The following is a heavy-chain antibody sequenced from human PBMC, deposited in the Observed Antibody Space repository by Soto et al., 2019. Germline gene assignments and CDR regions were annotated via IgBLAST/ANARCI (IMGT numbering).Heavy chain of an antibody. CDR1: GGSISSGGYY. CDR3: ARCEVPAAMEGWFDP. Sequence: QVQLQESGPGLVKPSQTLSLTCTISGGSISSGGYYWSWIRQHPGKGLEWIGYIYYSGSTYYNPSLKSRVTISVDTSKNQFSLKLSSVTAADTAVYYCARCEVPAAMEGWFDPWGQGTLVTVSS. J-gene: IGHJ5*02. CDR2: IYYSGST. V-gene: IGHV4-31*03. D-gene: IGHD2-2*01.